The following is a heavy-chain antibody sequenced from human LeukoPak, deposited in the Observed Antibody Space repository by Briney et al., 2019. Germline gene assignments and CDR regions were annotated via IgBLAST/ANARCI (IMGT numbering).Heavy chain of an antibody. V-gene: IGHV3-9*01. Sequence: GGSLRLSCAASGFTFDDYAMHWVRQAPGKGLEWVSGISWNSGSIGYADSVKGRFTISRDNAKNSLYLQMNSLRAEDTALYYCAKDIWEYGDYDAFDIWGQGTMVTVSS. CDR3: AKDIWEYGDYDAFDI. CDR1: GFTFDDYA. J-gene: IGHJ3*02. D-gene: IGHD4-17*01. CDR2: ISWNSGSI.